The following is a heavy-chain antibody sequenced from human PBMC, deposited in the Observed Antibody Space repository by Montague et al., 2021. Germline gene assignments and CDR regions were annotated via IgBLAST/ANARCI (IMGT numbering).Heavy chain of an antibody. CDR2: TYYRSKWYY. V-gene: IGHV6-1*01. J-gene: IGHJ4*02. Sequence: CAISGDSVAGNTAARNWIRQSPAIDLEWLGGTYYRSKWYYDYAVSVKSRMTISPDTSKNQFSLQLSSVTPEDRAVYYCARDPRYSLSWSFDCWGQGTLVTVSS. CDR3: ARDPRYSLSWSFDC. D-gene: IGHD6-13*01. CDR1: GDSVAGNTAA.